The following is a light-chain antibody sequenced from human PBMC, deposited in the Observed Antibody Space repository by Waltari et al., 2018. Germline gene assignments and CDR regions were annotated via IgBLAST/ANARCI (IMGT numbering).Light chain of an antibody. Sequence: EIVTTQSPATLSVSPGERATLSCRTSQSVNSNLVWYQQKPGQAPRLLVFGASTRATGIPARFTGSGSGTEFTLTISSLQSEDFAVYYCQQYSTWPPWTFGQGTKVDIK. V-gene: IGKV3-15*01. CDR2: GAS. J-gene: IGKJ1*01. CDR3: QQYSTWPPWT. CDR1: QSVNSN.